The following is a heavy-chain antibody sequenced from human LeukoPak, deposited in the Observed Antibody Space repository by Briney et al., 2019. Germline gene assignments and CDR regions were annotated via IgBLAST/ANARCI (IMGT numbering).Heavy chain of an antibody. J-gene: IGHJ4*02. V-gene: IGHV1-2*04. Sequence: ASVKVSCKASGYTFTDYYMHWVRQAPGQGLEWMGWINPNNGGTYSTQKFQGWVTMTRDTSISTAYMELSRLTSDDTAVYYCARANPLHCSSTSCLFDYWGQGSLVTVYS. D-gene: IGHD2-2*01. CDR3: ARANPLHCSSTSCLFDY. CDR2: INPNNGGT. CDR1: GYTFTDYY.